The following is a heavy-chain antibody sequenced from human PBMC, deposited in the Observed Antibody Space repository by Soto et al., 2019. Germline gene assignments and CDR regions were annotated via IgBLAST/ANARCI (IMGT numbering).Heavy chain of an antibody. CDR1: GGSFSGYY. CDR2: INHSGST. J-gene: IGHJ5*02. CDR3: ARGDYSSSWYWFDP. Sequence: SETLSLTCAVYGGSFSGYYWSWIRQPPGKGLEWIGEINHSGSTNYNPSLKSRVTISVDTSKNQFSLKLSSVTAADTAVYYCARGDYSSSWYWFDPWGQGTLVTVSS. V-gene: IGHV4-34*01. D-gene: IGHD6-13*01.